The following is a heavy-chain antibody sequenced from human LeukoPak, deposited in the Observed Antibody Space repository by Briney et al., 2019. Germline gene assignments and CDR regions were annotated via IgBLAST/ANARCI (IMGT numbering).Heavy chain of an antibody. CDR1: GVSISSSNSY. J-gene: IGHJ4*02. V-gene: IGHV4-61*05. CDR2: IYYTGIT. D-gene: IGHD5-18*01. CDR3: ARGLRRGQLWPFDY. Sequence: SETLSLTCTVSGVSISSSNSYWSWIRQPPGKGLEWIGYIYYTGITNYSPSLKSRVTISVDTSKNQFSLKLSSVTAADTAVYYCARGLRRGQLWPFDYWGQGTLVTVSS.